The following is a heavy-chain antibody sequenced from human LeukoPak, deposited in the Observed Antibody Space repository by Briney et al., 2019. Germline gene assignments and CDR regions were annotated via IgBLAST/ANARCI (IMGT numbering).Heavy chain of an antibody. CDR3: ARVGRITGTSPPDY. D-gene: IGHD1-20*01. CDR1: GYTFTSYG. Sequence: ASVKVSCKASGYTFTSYGISWVRQAPGQGLEGMGWISAYNGNTNYAQKLQGRVTMTTDTSTSTAYMELRSLRSDDTAVYYCARVGRITGTSPPDYWGQGTLVTVSS. V-gene: IGHV1-18*01. J-gene: IGHJ4*02. CDR2: ISAYNGNT.